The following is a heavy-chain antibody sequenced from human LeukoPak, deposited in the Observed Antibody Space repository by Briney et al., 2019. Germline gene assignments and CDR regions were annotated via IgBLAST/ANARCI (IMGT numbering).Heavy chain of an antibody. Sequence: GSLRLSCEVSGFIVSSNYMSWVRQPPGRGLEWIGSIYYSGSTYYNPSLKSRVTISVDTSKNQFSLKLSSVTAADTAVYYCARVGRYYGDYAPRGYWGQGTLVTVSS. CDR2: IYYSGST. V-gene: IGHV4-39*07. J-gene: IGHJ4*02. CDR1: GFIVSSNY. CDR3: ARVGRYYGDYAPRGY. D-gene: IGHD4-17*01.